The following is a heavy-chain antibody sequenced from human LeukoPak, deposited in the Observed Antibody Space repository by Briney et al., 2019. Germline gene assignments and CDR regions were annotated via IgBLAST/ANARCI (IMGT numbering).Heavy chain of an antibody. CDR1: GGSISSYY. Sequence: PSETLSLTCTVSGGSISSYYWSWIRQPPGKGLEWIGEINHSGSTNYNPSLKSRVTISVDTSKNQFSLKLSSVTAADTAVYYCARSEYSSSSFGYWGQGTLVTVSS. CDR3: ARSEYSSSSFGY. V-gene: IGHV4-34*01. CDR2: INHSGST. D-gene: IGHD6-6*01. J-gene: IGHJ4*02.